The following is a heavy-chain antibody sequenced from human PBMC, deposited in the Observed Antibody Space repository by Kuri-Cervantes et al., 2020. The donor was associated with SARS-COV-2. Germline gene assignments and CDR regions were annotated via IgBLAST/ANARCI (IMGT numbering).Heavy chain of an antibody. CDR1: GFTFSSYS. CDR3: AKVETANLDY. J-gene: IGHJ4*02. Sequence: GGSLRLSCAASGFTFSSYSMHWVRQAPGKGLEWVGFVRRDGSNYYYADSVKGRFTISRDNSKNSLYLEMNSLRPEDTAVYYCAKVETANLDYWGQGTLVTVSS. D-gene: IGHD3-3*01. V-gene: IGHV3-30*02. CDR2: VRRDGSNY.